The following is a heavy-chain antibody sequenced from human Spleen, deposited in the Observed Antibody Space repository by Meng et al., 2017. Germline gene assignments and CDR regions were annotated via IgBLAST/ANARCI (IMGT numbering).Heavy chain of an antibody. J-gene: IGHJ4*01. CDR3: ARDRLDSYGLAFDY. Sequence: GESLKISCAASGFTFSSYWMSWVRQAPGKGLEWVANIKQDGSEKYYVDSVKGRFTISRDNAKNSLYVQMNSLRAEDTAMYYCARDRLDSYGLAFDYWGQEPWSPSPQ. CDR1: GFTFSSYW. D-gene: IGHD5-18*01. V-gene: IGHV3-7*01. CDR2: IKQDGSEK.